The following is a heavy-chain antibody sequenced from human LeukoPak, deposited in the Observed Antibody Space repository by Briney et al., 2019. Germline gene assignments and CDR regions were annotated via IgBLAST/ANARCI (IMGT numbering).Heavy chain of an antibody. D-gene: IGHD1-26*01. V-gene: IGHV1-69*05. CDR2: IIPIFGTA. Sequence: SVKVSCKASGGTFSSYAISWVRQAPGQGLEWMGGIIPIFGTANYAQKFQGRVTITTDESTSTAYMELSSLRPEDTAVYYCARDGLYSGSYNWFDPWGQGTLVTVSS. J-gene: IGHJ5*02. CDR1: GGTFSSYA. CDR3: ARDGLYSGSYNWFDP.